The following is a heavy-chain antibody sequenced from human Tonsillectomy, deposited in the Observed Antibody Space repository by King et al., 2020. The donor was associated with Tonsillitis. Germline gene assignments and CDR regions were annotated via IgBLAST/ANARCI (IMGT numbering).Heavy chain of an antibody. J-gene: IGHJ5*02. CDR2: IYYSGST. D-gene: IGHD3-22*01. CDR1: GGSISSYY. CDR3: ARGRKNTYYYDSSGYLFDP. V-gene: IGHV4-59*01. Sequence: QVQLQESGPGLVKPSETLSLTCTVSGGSISSYYWSWIRQPPGKGLEWIGYIYYSGSTNYNPSLKSRVTISVDTSKNQFSLKLSSVTAADTAVYYCARGRKNTYYYDSSGYLFDPWGQGTLVTVSS.